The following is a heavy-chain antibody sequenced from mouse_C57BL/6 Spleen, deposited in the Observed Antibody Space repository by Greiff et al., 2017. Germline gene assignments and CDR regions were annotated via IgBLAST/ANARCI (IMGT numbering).Heavy chain of an antibody. Sequence: EVKLMESGGGLVKPGGSLKLSCAASGFTFSSYTMSWVRQTPEKRLEWVATISGGGGNTYYPDSVKGRFTISRDNATNTLYLQMSSLRSEDTALYYCARNYYYGSSYWYFDVWGTGTTVTVSS. V-gene: IGHV5-9*01. J-gene: IGHJ1*03. D-gene: IGHD1-1*01. CDR1: GFTFSSYT. CDR2: ISGGGGNT. CDR3: ARNYYYGSSYWYFDV.